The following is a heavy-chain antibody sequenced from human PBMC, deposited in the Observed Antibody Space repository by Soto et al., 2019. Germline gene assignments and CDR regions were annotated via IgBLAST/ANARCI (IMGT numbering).Heavy chain of an antibody. J-gene: IGHJ6*02. V-gene: IGHV1-2*02. Sequence: ASMKVSCKASGYTFTGYFIHWVRQAPGQGLEWMGWINANSGGTNYAQQFQDRVTMTRDTSITTLYMELSRLISDDTAVYYCAKDPWQLGDAIDVRCLGTTVTVS. CDR3: AKDPWQLGDAIDV. CDR2: INANSGGT. D-gene: IGHD6-6*01. CDR1: GYTFTGYF.